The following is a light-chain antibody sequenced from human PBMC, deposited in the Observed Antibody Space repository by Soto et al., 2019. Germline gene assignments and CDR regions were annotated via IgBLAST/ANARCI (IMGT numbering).Light chain of an antibody. CDR1: SGHSNYA. CDR3: QTWVTGIHI. V-gene: IGLV4-69*01. CDR2: LNSDGSH. Sequence: QSVLTQSPSASASLGASVKLTCTLSSGHSNYAIAWHQQQPEKGPRFLMKLNSDGSHSKGDGIPDRFSGSSSGAERYLTISHLQSEDEADYYCQTWVTGIHIFGGGTQLTVL. J-gene: IGLJ2*01.